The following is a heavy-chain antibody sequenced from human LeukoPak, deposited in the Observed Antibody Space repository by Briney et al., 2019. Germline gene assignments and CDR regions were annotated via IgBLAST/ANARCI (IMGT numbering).Heavy chain of an antibody. V-gene: IGHV3-23*01. Sequence: GGSLRLSCAASGFTLSNYAMKWVRQTPGKGLEWVSSINGSGDKTYYADSVKGRFTISRDNSKNTLYLQMNSLRAEDTAVYYCAKPARTDYADYWGQGTLVTVSS. D-gene: IGHD1-14*01. J-gene: IGHJ4*02. CDR1: GFTLSNYA. CDR2: INGSGDKT. CDR3: AKPARTDYADY.